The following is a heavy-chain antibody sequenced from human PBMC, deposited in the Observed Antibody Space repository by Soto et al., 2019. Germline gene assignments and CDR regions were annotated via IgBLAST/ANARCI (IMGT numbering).Heavy chain of an antibody. D-gene: IGHD2-2*01. Sequence: GGSLRLSCAASGFTFSSYAMSWVRQAPGKGLEWVSAISGSGGSTYYADSVKGRFTISRDNSKNTLYLQMNSLRAEDTAVYYCAKDRPLGYCSSTSCQNAPIKYYYYYYGMDVWGQGTTVTVSS. V-gene: IGHV3-23*01. CDR3: AKDRPLGYCSSTSCQNAPIKYYYYYYGMDV. J-gene: IGHJ6*02. CDR1: GFTFSSYA. CDR2: ISGSGGST.